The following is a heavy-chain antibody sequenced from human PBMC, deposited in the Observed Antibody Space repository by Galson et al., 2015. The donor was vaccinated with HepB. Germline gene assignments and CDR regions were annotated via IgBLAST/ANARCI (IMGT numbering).Heavy chain of an antibody. V-gene: IGHV3-7*01. J-gene: IGHJ4*02. CDR2: IKEDGSEK. CDR3: VRDRSCTSTSCFPSYYFDY. Sequence: SLRLSCAASGFMFSSYWMSWVRQAPGKGLEWVANIKEDGSEKYYVDSAKGRFTISRDNAKNSLYLQMNSLRAEDTAVYYCVRDRSCTSTSCFPSYYFDYWGQGTLVTVSS. D-gene: IGHD2-2*01. CDR1: GFMFSSYW.